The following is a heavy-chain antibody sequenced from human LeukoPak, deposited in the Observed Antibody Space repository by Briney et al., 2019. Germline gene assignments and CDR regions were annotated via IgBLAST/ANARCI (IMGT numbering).Heavy chain of an antibody. Sequence: ASVKVSCKASGYTFTGYYMHWVRQAPGQGLEWMGWISAYNGNTNYAQKLQGSVTMTTDTSTSTAYMELRSLRSDDTAVYYCAREDYGDHNGFDYWGQGTLVTVSS. V-gene: IGHV1-18*04. CDR1: GYTFTGYY. CDR3: AREDYGDHNGFDY. D-gene: IGHD4-17*01. CDR2: ISAYNGNT. J-gene: IGHJ4*02.